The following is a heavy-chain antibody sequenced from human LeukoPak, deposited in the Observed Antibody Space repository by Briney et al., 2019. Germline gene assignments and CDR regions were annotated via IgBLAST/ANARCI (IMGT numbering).Heavy chain of an antibody. CDR2: IISIFGTA. Sequence: SVKVSCKASGGTFSSYAISWVRQAPGQGLEWMGRIISIFGTANYAQKFQGRVTITTDESTNTAYMELSSLRSEDTAVYYCARGNWDSSGWYYDYWGQGTLVPSPQ. V-gene: IGHV1-69*05. CDR1: GGTFSSYA. J-gene: IGHJ4*02. D-gene: IGHD6-19*01. CDR3: ARGNWDSSGWYYDY.